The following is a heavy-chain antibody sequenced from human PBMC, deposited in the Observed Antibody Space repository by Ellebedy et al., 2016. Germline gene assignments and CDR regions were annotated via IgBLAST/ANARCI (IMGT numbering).Heavy chain of an antibody. CDR1: GFTFSSSA. J-gene: IGHJ4*02. D-gene: IGHD1-26*01. Sequence: GESLKISXAASGFTFSSSAMSWIRQAPGKGLEWVSRISGSGGDAKYADSVKGRFTISRDNSKDTLYLQLSSLRAEDTALYYCARSTPIGATGAYFDYWGQGAVVTVSS. CDR3: ARSTPIGATGAYFDY. CDR2: ISGSGGDA. V-gene: IGHV3-23*01.